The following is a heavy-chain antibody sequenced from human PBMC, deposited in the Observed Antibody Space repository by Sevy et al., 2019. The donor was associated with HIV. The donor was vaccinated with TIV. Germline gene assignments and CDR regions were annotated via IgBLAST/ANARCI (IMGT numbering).Heavy chain of an antibody. CDR3: AKDSTYYYDSSGYDQ. D-gene: IGHD3-22*01. J-gene: IGHJ4*02. Sequence: GGSLRLSCAASGFPVSSNYMSWVRQAPGKGLEWVSVMYSDGSTYHADSVKGRFTISRDNSKNTLYLQMNSLRAEDTAVYYCAKDSTYYYDSSGYDQWGQGTLVTVSS. CDR2: MYSDGST. CDR1: GFPVSSNY. V-gene: IGHV3-66*01.